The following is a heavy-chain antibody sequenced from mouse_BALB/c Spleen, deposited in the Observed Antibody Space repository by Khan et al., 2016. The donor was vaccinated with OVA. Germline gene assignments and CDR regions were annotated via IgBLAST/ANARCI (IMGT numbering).Heavy chain of an antibody. CDR3: ARSSDGYYPLAD. CDR2: IDPYNGVT. J-gene: IGHJ3*01. Sequence: VQLQQSGPELVRPGASVKVSCKASGYAFTTYNMYWVKQSHGKSLEWIGYIDPYNGVTNYNQNLKDKATLTVDKSSSAAYMHLDSLTSEDSAVYCCARSSDGYYPLADWGQGTLVTVSA. CDR1: GYAFTTYN. V-gene: IGHV1S135*01. D-gene: IGHD2-3*01.